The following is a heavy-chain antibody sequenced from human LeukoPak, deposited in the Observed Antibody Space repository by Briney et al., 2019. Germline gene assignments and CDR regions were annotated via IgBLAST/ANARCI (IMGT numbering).Heavy chain of an antibody. CDR3: ARMVVASYYYYGMDV. D-gene: IGHD2-15*01. CDR1: GGSISSYY. Sequence: SETLSLTCTVSGGSISSYYWSWIRQPPGKGLEWIGYIYYSGSTNYNPSLKSRVTISVDTSKNQFSLKLSSVTAADTAVYYCARMVVASYYYYGMDVWGQGTLVTVSS. V-gene: IGHV4-59*01. J-gene: IGHJ6*02. CDR2: IYYSGST.